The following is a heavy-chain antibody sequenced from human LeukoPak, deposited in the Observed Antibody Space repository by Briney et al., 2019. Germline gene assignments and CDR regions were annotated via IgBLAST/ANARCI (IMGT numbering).Heavy chain of an antibody. CDR2: IYSGGST. Sequence: GGSLRLSCAASGFTVSSNYMSWVRQAPGKGLEWVSVIYSGGSTYYADSVKGRFTISRGNSKSTLYLQMNSLRAEDTAVYYCARDLLSDYYDSSDNWGQGTLVTVSS. CDR1: GFTVSSNY. V-gene: IGHV3-53*01. J-gene: IGHJ4*02. D-gene: IGHD3-22*01. CDR3: ARDLLSDYYDSSDN.